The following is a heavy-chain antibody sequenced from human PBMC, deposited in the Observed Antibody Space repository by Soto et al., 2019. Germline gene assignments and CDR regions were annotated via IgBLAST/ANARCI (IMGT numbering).Heavy chain of an antibody. V-gene: IGHV1-18*01. CDR2: ISAYNGNT. D-gene: IGHD2-2*01. CDR3: ARDSLGYCSSTSCPGTWLDP. Sequence: GSSVKVSCKASGYTFTSYGISWVLQAPGQGLEWMGWISAYNGNTDYAQKLQGIVTMTTDTSTSTAYMELRSLRSDDTAVYYCARDSLGYCSSTSCPGTWLDPWGQGTLVTVSS. CDR1: GYTFTSYG. J-gene: IGHJ5*02.